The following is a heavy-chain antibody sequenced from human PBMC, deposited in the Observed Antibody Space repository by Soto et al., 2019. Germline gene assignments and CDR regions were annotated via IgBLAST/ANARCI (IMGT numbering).Heavy chain of an antibody. CDR1: GFTFSSYS. Sequence: GGSLRLSCAASGFTFSSYSMNWVRQAPGKGLEWVSSISSSSSYIYYADSVKGRFTISRDNAKNSLYLQMNSLRAEDTAVYYCARTLRYFDWSTSGYYYYYMDVWGKGTTVTVSS. V-gene: IGHV3-21*06. CDR2: ISSSSSYI. J-gene: IGHJ6*03. D-gene: IGHD3-9*01. CDR3: ARTLRYFDWSTSGYYYYYMDV.